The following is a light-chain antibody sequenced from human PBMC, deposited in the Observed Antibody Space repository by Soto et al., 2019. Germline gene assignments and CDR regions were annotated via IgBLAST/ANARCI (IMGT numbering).Light chain of an antibody. J-gene: IGKJ4*01. CDR1: QTISSSY. CDR3: KQYSKSPLT. CDR2: GAS. Sequence: ETVLTQSPGTLSLSPGERATLSCRTSQTISSSYLAWYQQKPGRAPRLLIYGASNRATGIPDRFSGSGSGTDFTLTISRLEPEDFAVYYCKQYSKSPLTFGGGTKVEIK. V-gene: IGKV3-20*01.